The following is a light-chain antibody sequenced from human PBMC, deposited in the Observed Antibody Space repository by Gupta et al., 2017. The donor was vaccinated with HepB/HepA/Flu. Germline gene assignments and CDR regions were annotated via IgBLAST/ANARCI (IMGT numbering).Light chain of an antibody. V-gene: IGLV3-19*01. J-gene: IGLJ2*01. CDR2: GKN. Sequence: SSELTQDPAVSVALGQTVRITCQGDSLRSYYASWYQQKPGQAPVLVIYGKNNRPSGIPDRFSGSSSGNTASLTITGAQAEDEADYYRNSRDSSGKGVVFGGGTKLTVL. CDR1: SLRSYY. CDR3: NSRDSSGKGVV.